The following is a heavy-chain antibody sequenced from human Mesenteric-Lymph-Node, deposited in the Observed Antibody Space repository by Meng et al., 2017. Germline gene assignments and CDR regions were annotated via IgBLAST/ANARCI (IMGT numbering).Heavy chain of an antibody. CDR1: GESFTSPDYY. CDR3: ARSSYSGSALPFFDY. V-gene: IGHV4-30-4*01. Sequence: QVQLEESGPGLVKPSQTLSLTCTGSGESFTSPDYYWSWIRQTPEKGLEWIGYIYNSGSTYYNPSLKSRVSISGDTSNKQFSLKLTSVTAADTAVYYCARSSYSGSALPFFDYWGQGSLVTVSS. CDR2: IYNSGST. D-gene: IGHD1-26*01. J-gene: IGHJ4*02.